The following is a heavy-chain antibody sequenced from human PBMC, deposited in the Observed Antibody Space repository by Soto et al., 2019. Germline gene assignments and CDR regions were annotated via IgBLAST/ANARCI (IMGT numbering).Heavy chain of an antibody. CDR2: IYHSGST. J-gene: IGHJ4*02. V-gene: IGHV4-30-2*01. CDR1: GGSISSGGYS. Sequence: SETLSLTCAVSGGSISSGGYSWSWIRQPPGKGLEWIGYIYHSGSTYYNPSLKSRVTISVDRSKNQFSLKLNSATAADTAVYYCVKLIRGASVYWGQGTLVTVSS. CDR3: VKLIRGASVY. D-gene: IGHD3-10*01.